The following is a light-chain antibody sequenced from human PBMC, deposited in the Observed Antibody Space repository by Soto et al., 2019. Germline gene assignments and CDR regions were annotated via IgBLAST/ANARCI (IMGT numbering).Light chain of an antibody. CDR2: EVS. CDR3: NSFTISSTYV. J-gene: IGLJ1*01. Sequence: QSVLTQPPSVSGSPGQSVTISCTGTSSDIGSYNRVSWYQQPPGTAPKLMIYEVSNRPSGVPDRFSGSKSGNTASLTISGLQAEDEADYYCNSFTISSTYVFGTGTKV. CDR1: SSDIGSYNR. V-gene: IGLV2-18*02.